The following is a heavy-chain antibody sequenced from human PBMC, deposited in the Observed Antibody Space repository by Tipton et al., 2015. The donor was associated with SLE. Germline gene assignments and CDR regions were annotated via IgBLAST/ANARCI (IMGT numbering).Heavy chain of an antibody. CDR1: GFSFRSYS. D-gene: IGHD2-21*01. CDR3: AAHCGDDCSTGGAFDI. J-gene: IGHJ3*02. CDR2: ISSSSSTI. V-gene: IGHV3-48*01. Sequence: SLRLSCAASGFSFRSYSMNWVRQAPGKGLEWASYISSSSSTIYYADSVKGRFTISRDNAKKSLYLQMNSLRAEDTAVYYCAAHCGDDCSTGGAFDIWGQGTMVTVSS.